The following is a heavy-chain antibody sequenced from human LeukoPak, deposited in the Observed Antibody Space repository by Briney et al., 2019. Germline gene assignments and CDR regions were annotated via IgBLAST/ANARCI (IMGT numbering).Heavy chain of an antibody. CDR1: GHTLSNYD. CDR3: ARGRPHAD. CDR2: VSPKTGDT. Sequence: ASVKVSCKASGHTLSNYDINWIRQATGQGLDWMGWVSPKTGDTDYTQKFGGRVTMTWNTSINTAYMELSGLRSDDTAVYYCARGRPHADWGQGTPVTVSS. J-gene: IGHJ4*03. V-gene: IGHV1-8*01. D-gene: IGHD2-2*01.